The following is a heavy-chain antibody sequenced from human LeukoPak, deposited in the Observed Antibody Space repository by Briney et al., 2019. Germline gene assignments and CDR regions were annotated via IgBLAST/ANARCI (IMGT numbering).Heavy chain of an antibody. V-gene: IGHV3-74*01. CDR1: GNYW. CDR3: ARGVPYASWSGPHYSDY. CDR2: VNSDGSWT. Sequence: PGGSLRLSCAASGNYWMHWVRQAPGKGLVWVSHVNSDGSWTSHADSVKGRFTISKDNAKNTVYLQMNSLRAEDTAVYYCARGVPYASWSGPHYSDYWGQGTLVTVSS. J-gene: IGHJ4*02. D-gene: IGHD3-3*01.